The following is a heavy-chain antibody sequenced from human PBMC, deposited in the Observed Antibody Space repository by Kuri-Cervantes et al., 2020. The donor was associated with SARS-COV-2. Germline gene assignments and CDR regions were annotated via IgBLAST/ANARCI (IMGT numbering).Heavy chain of an antibody. CDR3: AKLPLIDY. J-gene: IGHJ4*03. CDR1: GFTFSSHW. D-gene: IGHD1-14*01. V-gene: IGHV3-23*01. Sequence: GGSLRLSCAASGFTFSSHWMHWVRQAPGKGLVWVAGISSSGGSAFYADSVKGRFTISRDNSKNTLYLQMSSLRADDTAVYYCAKLPLIDYWGQGTTVTVSS. CDR2: ISSSGGSA.